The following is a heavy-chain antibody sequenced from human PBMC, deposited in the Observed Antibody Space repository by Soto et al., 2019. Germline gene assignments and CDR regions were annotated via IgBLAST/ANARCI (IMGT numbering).Heavy chain of an antibody. J-gene: IGHJ5*02. CDR3: ARDSLTYYYDSSGLKHNWFDP. V-gene: IGHV3-13*04. Sequence: GGSLRLSCAASGFTFSSYDMHWVRQATGKGLEWVSAIGTAGDTYYPGSVKGRFTISRENAKNSLYLKMNSLRAEDTAVYYCARDSLTYYYDSSGLKHNWFDPWGQGTLVTVSS. D-gene: IGHD3-22*01. CDR1: GFTFSSYD. CDR2: IGTAGDT.